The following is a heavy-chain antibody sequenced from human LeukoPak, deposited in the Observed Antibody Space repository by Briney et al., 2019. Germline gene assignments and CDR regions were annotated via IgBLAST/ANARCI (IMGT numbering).Heavy chain of an antibody. CDR1: GGSFSGYY. V-gene: IGHV4-34*01. CDR2: IYHSGTT. Sequence: PSETLSLTCAVYGGSFSGYYWSWIRQPPGKGLEWIGGIYHSGTTTYSPSLKSRVTILVDRSKNQFSLKVTSVTAADTAVYYCARLEDYGPLGYWGQGTLVTVSS. J-gene: IGHJ4*02. CDR3: ARLEDYGPLGY. D-gene: IGHD4-17*01.